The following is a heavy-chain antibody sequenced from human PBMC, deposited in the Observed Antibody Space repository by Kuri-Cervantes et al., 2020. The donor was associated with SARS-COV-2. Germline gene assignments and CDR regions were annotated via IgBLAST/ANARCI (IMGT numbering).Heavy chain of an antibody. CDR1: GGTFSSYA. J-gene: IGHJ4*02. D-gene: IGHD6-13*01. CDR3: AGEQQLGGHFDY. V-gene: IGHV1-69*13. Sequence: SVKVSCKASGGTFSSYAISWVRQAPGQGLEWMGGIIPIFGTANYAQKFQGRVTITADESTSTAYMELSSLRSEDTAVYYCAGEQQLGGHFDYWGQGTLVTVSS. CDR2: IIPIFGTA.